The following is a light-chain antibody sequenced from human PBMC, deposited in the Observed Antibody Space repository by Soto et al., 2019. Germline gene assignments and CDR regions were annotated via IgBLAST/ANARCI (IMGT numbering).Light chain of an antibody. V-gene: IGKV1-5*03. Sequence: IHVTDSPSTESASVGEIVTITCLSSQSVSTWLAWYQQIPGKAPKLLIYKASNLESGVPSRFSGSGSGTEFTLTISSLQPDDFATYYCQHYNSYSEAFGQGTKV. CDR3: QHYNSYSEA. CDR1: QSVSTW. CDR2: KAS. J-gene: IGKJ1*01.